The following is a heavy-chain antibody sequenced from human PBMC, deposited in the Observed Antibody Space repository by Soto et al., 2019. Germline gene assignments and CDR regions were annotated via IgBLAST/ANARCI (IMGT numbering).Heavy chain of an antibody. CDR3: ARYGYDSRSYYYYGMDV. Sequence: TLSLTCTVSGGSISSYYWSWIRQPPGKGLEWIGYIYYSGSTNYNPSLKSRVTISVDTSKNQFSLKLSSVTAADTAVSYCARYGYDSRSYYYYGMDVGGQGTTVTVSS. J-gene: IGHJ6*02. CDR1: GGSISSYY. D-gene: IGHD3-22*01. CDR2: IYYSGST. V-gene: IGHV4-59*01.